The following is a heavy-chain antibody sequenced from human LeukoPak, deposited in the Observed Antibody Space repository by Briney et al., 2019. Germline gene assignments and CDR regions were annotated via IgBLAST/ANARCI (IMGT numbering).Heavy chain of an antibody. V-gene: IGHV3-49*04. CDR1: GFTFGDYA. Sequence: PGGSLRLPCTASGFTFGDYAMSWVRQAPGKGLEWVGFIRSKAYGGTTEYAASVKGRFTISRDDSKSIAYLQMNSLKTEDTAVYYCTRDFGDYYGSGSFSPFDYWGQGTLVTVSS. CDR2: IRSKAYGGTT. J-gene: IGHJ4*02. CDR3: TRDFGDYYGSGSFSPFDY. D-gene: IGHD3-10*01.